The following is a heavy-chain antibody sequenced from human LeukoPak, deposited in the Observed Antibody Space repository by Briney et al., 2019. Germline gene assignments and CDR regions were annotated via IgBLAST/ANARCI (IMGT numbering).Heavy chain of an antibody. CDR2: ISSSGST. Sequence: SETLSLTCTVSGGSIRSYYWSWVRQPAGKGLEWIGRISSSGSTDYNPSLKSRVTISVDTSKNQFSLKLTSVTAADTAVYYCARDGSGWSGWFDPWGQGTLVTVSS. J-gene: IGHJ5*02. CDR1: GGSIRSYY. D-gene: IGHD6-19*01. V-gene: IGHV4-4*07. CDR3: ARDGSGWSGWFDP.